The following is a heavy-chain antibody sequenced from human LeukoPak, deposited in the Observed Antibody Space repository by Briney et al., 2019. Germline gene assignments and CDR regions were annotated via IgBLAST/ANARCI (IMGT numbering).Heavy chain of an antibody. CDR3: AKEGYYYDSSGYRY. CDR2: ISGSGGST. J-gene: IGHJ4*02. D-gene: IGHD3-22*01. V-gene: IGHV3-23*01. Sequence: GGSLRLSCAASGFAFSSYAMSWVRQAPGKGLEWFSAISGSGGSTYYADSVKGRFTISRDNSKNTLYLQMNSLRAEDTAVYYCAKEGYYYDSSGYRYWGLGTLVTVSS. CDR1: GFAFSSYA.